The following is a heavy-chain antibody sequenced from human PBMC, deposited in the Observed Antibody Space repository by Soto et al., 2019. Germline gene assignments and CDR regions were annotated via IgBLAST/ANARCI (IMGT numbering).Heavy chain of an antibody. CDR2: FSTSGDPT. V-gene: IGHV3-23*01. CDR3: AKDGVRWGRHDYSDC. Sequence: EVQLLESGGGLVQPGGSLRLACEASGFTFSEYAMSWVRQAPGKGLEWVSFFSTSGDPTSYADSVRGRFTISRDISKSTLYLQMASLRADDTAIYYCAKDGVRWGRHDYSDCWGLGTLVTVSS. D-gene: IGHD3-16*01. CDR1: GFTFSEYA. J-gene: IGHJ4*02.